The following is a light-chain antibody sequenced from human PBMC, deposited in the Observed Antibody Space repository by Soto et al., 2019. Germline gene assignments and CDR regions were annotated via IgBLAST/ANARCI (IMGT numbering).Light chain of an antibody. Sequence: EIVLTQSPGTLSLSPGEIATLSFRVSHSVSSSYLAWYQQKPGQAPRLLIYGPSSRATGITDSLRGSGSGTDFTLTISRLQPEDCAVYYCQQYGYSLFTFGPGTKVDIK. CDR3: QQYGYSLFT. CDR2: GPS. V-gene: IGKV3-20*01. CDR1: HSVSSSY. J-gene: IGKJ3*01.